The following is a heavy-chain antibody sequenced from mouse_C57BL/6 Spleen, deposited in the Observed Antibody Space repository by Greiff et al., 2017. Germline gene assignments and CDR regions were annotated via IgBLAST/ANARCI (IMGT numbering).Heavy chain of an antibody. CDR1: GYTFTEYT. CDR3: ASSPDSSGYLDY. D-gene: IGHD3-2*02. CDR2: FYPGSGSI. Sequence: VKLMESGAELVKPGASVKLSCKASGYTFTEYTIHWVKQRSGQGLEWIGWFYPGSGSIKYNEKFKDKATLTADKSSSTVYMELSRLTSEDSAVYYCASSPDSSGYLDYWGQGTTLTVSS. J-gene: IGHJ2*01. V-gene: IGHV1-62-2*01.